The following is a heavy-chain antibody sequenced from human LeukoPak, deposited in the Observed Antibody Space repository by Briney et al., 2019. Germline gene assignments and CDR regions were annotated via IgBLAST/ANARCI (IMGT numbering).Heavy chain of an antibody. V-gene: IGHV3-23*01. CDR2: IGGSGGKT. CDR1: GFTFNTFW. J-gene: IGHJ4*02. Sequence: GGSLRLSCAASGFTFNTFWMSWVRQAPGKGLEWVSAIGGSGGKTFYAESVKGRFTISRDISKNTLFLQMDSLRAEDTAIYYCAKTNYFDSSGDKPYTTHFDYWGQGTLVTVSS. CDR3: AKTNYFDSSGDKPYTTHFDY. D-gene: IGHD3-22*01.